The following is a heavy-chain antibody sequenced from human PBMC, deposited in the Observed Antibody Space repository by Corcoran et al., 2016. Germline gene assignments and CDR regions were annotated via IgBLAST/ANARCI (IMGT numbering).Heavy chain of an antibody. Sequence: QVQLQKWGAGLFKPSETLSLTCAVYGGSFGGYYWSWIRQPPGKGLDWIGEINHSGSTNYNPSLKSRVTISVYPSKNQFTLKLSSVTAADTDVYYCARGYDYDSSGYYFGPWGQGTLVTVSS. CDR3: ARGYDYDSSGYYFGP. V-gene: IGHV4-34*01. J-gene: IGHJ5*02. CDR1: GGSFGGYY. CDR2: INHSGST. D-gene: IGHD3-22*01.